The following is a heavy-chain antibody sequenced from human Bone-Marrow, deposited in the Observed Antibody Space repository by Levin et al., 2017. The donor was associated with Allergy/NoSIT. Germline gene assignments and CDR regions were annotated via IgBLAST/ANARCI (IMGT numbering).Heavy chain of an antibody. D-gene: IGHD3-3*02. Sequence: SVKVSCKGSGGTFRSYAMTWVRQAPGQGLEWMGGIIPISEVSNHAQKFQGRLTITADDSMNTVYMELSSLRSDDTAVYYCARGIVGGQSKNAFEIWGQGTMVTVSS. V-gene: IGHV1-69*13. CDR2: IIPISEVS. J-gene: IGHJ3*02. CDR3: ARGIVGGQSKNAFEI. CDR1: GGTFRSYA.